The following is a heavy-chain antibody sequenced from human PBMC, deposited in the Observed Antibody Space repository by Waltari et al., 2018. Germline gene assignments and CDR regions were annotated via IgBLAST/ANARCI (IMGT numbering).Heavy chain of an antibody. CDR3: ARAYLGYSSRGTDI. Sequence: QVQLVQSGAEVKKPGASVTVSCKASGYPFPGYYMHWVHQAPGQGLEWMGRINPNSGGTNYAQKCQGRVTMTRDTSISTAYMELSRLRSDDTAVYYCARAYLGYSSRGTDIWGQGTMVTVSS. CDR1: GYPFPGYY. V-gene: IGHV1-2*06. D-gene: IGHD6-13*01. J-gene: IGHJ3*02. CDR2: INPNSGGT.